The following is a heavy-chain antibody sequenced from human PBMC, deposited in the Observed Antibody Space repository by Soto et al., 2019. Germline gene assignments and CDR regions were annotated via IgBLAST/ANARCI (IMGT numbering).Heavy chain of an antibody. CDR2: IDPSDSYT. J-gene: IGHJ6*02. CDR1: GYSFTSYW. CDR3: ARQSSSWGYYYGMDV. D-gene: IGHD6-6*01. V-gene: IGHV5-10-1*01. Sequence: PGESLKISCKGSGYSFTSYWISWVRQMPGKGLEWMGRIDPSDSYTNYSPSFQGHVTISADKSISTAYLQWSSLKASDTAMYYCARQSSSWGYYYGMDVWGQGTTVTVS.